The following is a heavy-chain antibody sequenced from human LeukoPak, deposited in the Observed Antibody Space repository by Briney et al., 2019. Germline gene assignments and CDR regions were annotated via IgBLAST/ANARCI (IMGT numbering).Heavy chain of an antibody. V-gene: IGHV3-74*01. J-gene: IGHJ4*02. CDR3: ARDDEGSGYFLDY. CDR2: INTDGSGI. D-gene: IGHD3-22*01. Sequence: PGGSLRLSCAASGFSFNSYWMHWVRQAPGKGLVWVSQINTDGSGIGYADSVKGRFTISIDRAKNTLYLQMNSLRAEDTAVYYCARDDEGSGYFLDYWGQGTLVTVSS. CDR1: GFSFNSYW.